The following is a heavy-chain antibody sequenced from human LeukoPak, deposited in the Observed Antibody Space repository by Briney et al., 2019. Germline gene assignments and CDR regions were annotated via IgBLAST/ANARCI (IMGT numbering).Heavy chain of an antibody. J-gene: IGHJ3*02. V-gene: IGHV3-20*04. CDR3: ARDREPDAFDI. Sequence: GGSLRLSCAASGFTFDDYGMSWVRQAPGKGLEWVSGINWNGGSTGYADSVKGRFTTSRDNAKNSLYLQMNSLRDEDTGVYYCARDREPDAFDIWGQGTMVTVSS. CDR2: INWNGGST. CDR1: GFTFDDYG.